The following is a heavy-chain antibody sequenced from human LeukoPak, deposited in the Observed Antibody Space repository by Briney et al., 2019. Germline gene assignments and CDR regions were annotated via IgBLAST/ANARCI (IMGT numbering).Heavy chain of an antibody. V-gene: IGHV3-7*01. CDR2: IKQDGSET. CDR1: GFTFSSYW. CDR3: SRTGYFDI. Sequence: GGSLRLSCAASGFTFSSYWMHWVRQAPGKGLEWVANIKQDGSETYYVDSVKGRFTISRDNAKNSLSLQMNSLRAEDTAVFYCSRTGYFDIWGQGTMVTVSS. J-gene: IGHJ3*02. D-gene: IGHD2-15*01.